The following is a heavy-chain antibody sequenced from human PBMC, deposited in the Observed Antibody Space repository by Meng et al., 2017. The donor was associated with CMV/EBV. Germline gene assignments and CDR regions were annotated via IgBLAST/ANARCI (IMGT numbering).Heavy chain of an antibody. V-gene: IGHV4-34*01. CDR2: INHSGST. D-gene: IGHD4-17*01. CDR1: GGSFSGYY. Sequence: GSLRLSCAVYGGSFSGYYWSWIRQHPGKGLEWIGEINHSGSTNYNPSLKSRVTISVDTSKNQFSLKLSSVTAADTAVYYCARAYGNWGQGTLVTVSS. CDR3: ARAYGN. J-gene: IGHJ4*02.